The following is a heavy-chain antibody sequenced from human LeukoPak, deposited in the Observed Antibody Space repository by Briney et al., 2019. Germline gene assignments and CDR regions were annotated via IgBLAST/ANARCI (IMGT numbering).Heavy chain of an antibody. D-gene: IGHD2-21*01. CDR2: ISWNSKNI. CDR1: GFTFRDYA. J-gene: IGHJ6*03. V-gene: IGHV3-9*01. CDR3: AKDIEGCGEHTYNMDV. Sequence: PGRSLRLSCVASGFTFRDYAMHWVRQAPGKGLEWVSGISWNSKNIGYADSVKGRFIISRDNAKNSMYLQMNSLRLEDTALYYCAKDIEGCGEHTYNMDVWGKGTTVTVSS.